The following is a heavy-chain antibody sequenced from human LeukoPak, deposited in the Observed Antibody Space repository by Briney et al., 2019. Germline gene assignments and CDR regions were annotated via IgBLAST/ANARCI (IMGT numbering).Heavy chain of an antibody. D-gene: IGHD3-10*01. Sequence: GGSLRLSCAASGFTFSSYSMNWVRQAPGKGLEWVSSISSSSSYIYYADSVKGRFTISRDNAKNSLYLQMNSLRAEDTAVYYCARKLLWFGELSGMDVWGQGTTVTVSS. CDR1: GFTFSSYS. CDR2: ISSSSSYI. CDR3: ARKLLWFGELSGMDV. J-gene: IGHJ6*02. V-gene: IGHV3-21*01.